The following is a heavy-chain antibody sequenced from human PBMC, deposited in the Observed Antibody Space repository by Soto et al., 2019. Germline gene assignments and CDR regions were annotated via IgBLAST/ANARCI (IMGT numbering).Heavy chain of an antibody. CDR3: ARAGYYNFDYYSGMDV. CDR2: FIPLFSST. CDR1: GGTFGTSA. D-gene: IGHD3-9*01. J-gene: IGHJ6*02. Sequence: QVQLVQSGAEVTKPGSSVNVSCKASGGTFGTSAINWVRQAPGQGLEWMGAFIPLFSSTNYAQKFQARVTITVDESTATAYMELSSLTSEDTAVYYCARAGYYNFDYYSGMDVWGQWTTVIVSS. V-gene: IGHV1-69*01.